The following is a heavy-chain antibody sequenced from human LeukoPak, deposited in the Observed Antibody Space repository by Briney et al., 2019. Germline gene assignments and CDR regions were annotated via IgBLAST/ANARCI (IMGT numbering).Heavy chain of an antibody. CDR3: AKGGAARPGDYFDY. CDR2: INSDGSST. J-gene: IGHJ4*02. Sequence: GGSLRLSCAASGFTFSSYWMHWVRQAPGKGLVWVSRINSDGSSTSYADSVKGRFTISRDNSKNTLYLQMNSLRAEDTAVYYCAKGGAARPGDYFDYWGQGTLVTVSS. V-gene: IGHV3-74*01. CDR1: GFTFSSYW. D-gene: IGHD6-6*01.